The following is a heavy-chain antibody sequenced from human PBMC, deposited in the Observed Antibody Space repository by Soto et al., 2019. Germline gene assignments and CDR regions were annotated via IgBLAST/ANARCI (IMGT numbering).Heavy chain of an antibody. D-gene: IGHD2-2*01. V-gene: IGHV4-39*01. J-gene: IGHJ1*01. Sequence: QLQLQESGPGLVKPSETLSLTCTVSGGSISSSSNHWGWIRQPPGKGLEWIGNIYYIENTYYNPSLKSRVTISVDTSKNQFSLRLTSVTAADTAVYYGANQPPYGPLDHWGQGTLVTVSS. CDR2: IYYIENT. CDR3: ANQPPYGPLDH. CDR1: GGSISSSSNH.